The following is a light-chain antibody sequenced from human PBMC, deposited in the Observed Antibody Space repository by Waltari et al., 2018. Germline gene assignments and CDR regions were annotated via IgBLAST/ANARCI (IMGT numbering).Light chain of an antibody. CDR1: QSVRTY. J-gene: IGKJ4*01. V-gene: IGKV3-11*01. CDR2: DAS. CDR3: QERSNWPGGS. Sequence: EIVMTQSPATLSLSPGESVTLSCRASQSVRTYLAWYQQKPGQAPRLLIYDASNRATDIPARFVGSGSGTDFTLTISRLEPEDFAVYYCQERSNWPGGSFGGGTKVEIK.